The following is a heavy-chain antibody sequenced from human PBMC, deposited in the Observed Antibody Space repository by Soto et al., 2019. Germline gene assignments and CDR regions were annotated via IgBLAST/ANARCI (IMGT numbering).Heavy chain of an antibody. Sequence: PSETLSLTCTVSGGSISSYYWSWIRQPPGKGLEWIGYIYYSGSTNYNPSLKSRVTISVDTSKNQFSLKLGSVTAADTAVYYCARKVVGASYYFDYWGQGTLVTVSS. CDR2: IYYSGST. D-gene: IGHD1-26*01. CDR1: GGSISSYY. V-gene: IGHV4-59*01. J-gene: IGHJ4*02. CDR3: ARKVVGASYYFDY.